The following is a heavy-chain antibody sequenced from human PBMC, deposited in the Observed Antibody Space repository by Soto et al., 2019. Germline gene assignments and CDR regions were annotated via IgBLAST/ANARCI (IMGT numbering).Heavy chain of an antibody. CDR1: GFSFSSYA. Sequence: GGSLRLSCAASGFSFSSYAMHWVRQSPGKGLEWVAAISFDGSNTYHADSVKGRFTISRDDDKSALHLQMNSLRTEDTALYYCARTFGGITVYDYWGRGTLVTVSS. CDR3: ARTFGGITVYDY. J-gene: IGHJ4*02. V-gene: IGHV3-30*04. D-gene: IGHD3-16*02. CDR2: ISFDGSNT.